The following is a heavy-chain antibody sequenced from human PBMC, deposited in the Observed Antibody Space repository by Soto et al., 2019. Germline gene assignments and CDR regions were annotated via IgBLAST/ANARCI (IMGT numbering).Heavy chain of an antibody. CDR2: IYHSGST. J-gene: IGHJ4*02. D-gene: IGHD5-12*01. V-gene: IGHV4-30-2*01. CDR3: AGGPGVARNY. CDR1: GGSISSGGYS. Sequence: QLQLQESGSGLLKPSQTLSLTCAVSGGSISSGGYSWSWIRQPPGQGLEWIGYIYHSGSTSYHPSLKSRVPIAVDRSKNQFSLKLRSATAADTAVYYCAGGPGVARNYWGQGALVTVSS.